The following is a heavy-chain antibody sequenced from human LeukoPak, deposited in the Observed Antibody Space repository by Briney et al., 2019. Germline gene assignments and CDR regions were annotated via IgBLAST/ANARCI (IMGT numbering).Heavy chain of an antibody. Sequence: GGSLILSCAASGFTFDDYAMHWVRQAPGKGLEWVSGISWNSGSIGYADSVKGRFTISRDNAKNSLYLQMNSLRAEDTALYYCAKDISRGWYQGLDYWGQGTLVTVSS. CDR1: GFTFDDYA. D-gene: IGHD6-19*01. CDR3: AKDISRGWYQGLDY. CDR2: ISWNSGSI. V-gene: IGHV3-9*01. J-gene: IGHJ4*02.